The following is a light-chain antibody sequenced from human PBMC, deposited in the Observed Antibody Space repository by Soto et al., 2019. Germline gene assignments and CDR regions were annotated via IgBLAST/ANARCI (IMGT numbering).Light chain of an antibody. V-gene: IGLV2-14*01. CDR3: SSYTSSSTLVV. J-gene: IGLJ2*01. Sequence: QSALTQPASVSGSPGQSITISCTGTSSDVGGYNYVSWYQQHPGKAPKVMIYDVSNRPSGVSNRFSGSKSGNTASLTISGRQAEDEADYYCSSYTSSSTLVVFGGGTKLTVL. CDR1: SSDVGGYNY. CDR2: DVS.